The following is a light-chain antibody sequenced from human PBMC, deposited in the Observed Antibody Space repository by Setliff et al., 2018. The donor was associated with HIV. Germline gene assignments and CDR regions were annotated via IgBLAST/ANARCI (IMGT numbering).Light chain of an antibody. Sequence: QSALAQPASVSGSAGQSITISCTGTSSDVGNYNLVSWYQQYPGTAPQLIIYEVRKRPSGVSYRFSGSKSGDTASLTISGLQAEDEADYHCCSSAGTTNDVFGTGTKVTVL. CDR2: EVR. CDR3: CSSAGTTNDV. V-gene: IGLV2-23*02. J-gene: IGLJ1*01. CDR1: SSDVGNYNL.